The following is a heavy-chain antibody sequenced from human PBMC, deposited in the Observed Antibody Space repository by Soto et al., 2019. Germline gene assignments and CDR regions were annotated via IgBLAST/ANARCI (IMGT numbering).Heavy chain of an antibody. CDR2: IIPIFGTA. Sequence: GASVKVSCKASGGTFSSYAISWVRQAPGQGLEWMGGIIPIFGTANYAQKLQGRVTMTTDTSTSTAYMELRSLRSDDTAVYYCARDLVYSSSWRGPGYYYGMDVWGQGTTVTVSS. CDR3: ARDLVYSSSWRGPGYYYGMDV. V-gene: IGHV1-69*05. CDR1: GGTFSSYA. J-gene: IGHJ6*02. D-gene: IGHD6-13*01.